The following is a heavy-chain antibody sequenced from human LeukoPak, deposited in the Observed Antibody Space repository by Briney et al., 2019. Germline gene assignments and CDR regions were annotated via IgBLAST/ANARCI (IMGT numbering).Heavy chain of an antibody. D-gene: IGHD5-18*01. CDR3: ARSGATAMGPFDY. V-gene: IGHV5-51*04. Sequence: SPSFQGQVTISADKPISTAYLQWSSLKASDTAMHYCARSGATAMGPFDYWGQGTLVTVSS. J-gene: IGHJ4*02.